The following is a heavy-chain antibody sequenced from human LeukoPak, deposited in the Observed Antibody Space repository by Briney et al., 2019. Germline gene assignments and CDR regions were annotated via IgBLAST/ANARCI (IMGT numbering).Heavy chain of an antibody. CDR2: IYYSGNT. V-gene: IGHV4-39*01. J-gene: IGHJ4*02. CDR1: GGSISSSSYY. Sequence: PSETLSLTCTVSGGSISSSSYYWGWIRQPPGKGLEWIGSIYYSGNTYYHASLKSQFSISIETAKNQFSLRLTSVTAADTAVYYCARQTGSGLFILPGGQGTLVTVSS. CDR3: ARQTGSGLFILP. D-gene: IGHD3/OR15-3a*01.